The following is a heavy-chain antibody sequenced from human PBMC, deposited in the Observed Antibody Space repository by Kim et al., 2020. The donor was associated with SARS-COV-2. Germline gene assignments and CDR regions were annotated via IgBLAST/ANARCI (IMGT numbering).Heavy chain of an antibody. CDR3: AKARGGGSGAL. V-gene: IGHV3-23*01. CDR1: GFTFSNYA. J-gene: IGHJ4*02. CDR2: ISGSGDDT. D-gene: IGHD3-10*01. Sequence: GGSLRLSCAASGFTFSNYAMSWVRQVPGKGLEWVSGISGSGDDTNYADSVKGRFTISRDNSKSTLYLQMNGLRAEDTALYYCAKARGGGSGALWGQGTLGTVSS.